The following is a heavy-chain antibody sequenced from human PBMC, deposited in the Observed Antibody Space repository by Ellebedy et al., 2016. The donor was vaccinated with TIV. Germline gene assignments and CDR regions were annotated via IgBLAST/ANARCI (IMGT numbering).Heavy chain of an antibody. CDR1: GYTLTELS. D-gene: IGHD3-10*01. J-gene: IGHJ6*02. V-gene: IGHV1-24*01. CDR3: ATDQFREGDV. Sequence: AASVKVSCKVSGYTLTELSMHWVRRAPGKGLEWMGGFDPEDGETIYAQKFQGRVTMTEDTSTDTAYMELSSLRSEDTAVYYCATDQFREGDVWGQGTTVTVSS. CDR2: FDPEDGET.